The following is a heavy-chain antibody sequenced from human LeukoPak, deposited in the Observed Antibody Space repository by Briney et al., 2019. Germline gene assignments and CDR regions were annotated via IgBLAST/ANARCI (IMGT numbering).Heavy chain of an antibody. J-gene: IGHJ4*02. CDR1: GGSISSYY. D-gene: IGHD6-13*01. Sequence: SETLSLTCTVSGGSISSYYWSWIRQPPGKGLEWIGYIYYSGSTNYNPSLKSRVTISVDTSKNQFSLKLSSVTAADTAVYYCARGAAATYWGQGTLVTVSS. CDR2: IYYSGST. CDR3: ARGAAATY. V-gene: IGHV4-59*01.